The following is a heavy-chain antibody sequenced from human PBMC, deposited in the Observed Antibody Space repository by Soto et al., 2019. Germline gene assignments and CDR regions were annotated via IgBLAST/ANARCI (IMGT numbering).Heavy chain of an antibody. CDR1: GYTFTIYG. V-gene: IGHV1-18*01. J-gene: IGHJ4*02. Sequence: ASVKVSCKASGYTFTIYGISWVRQAPGQGLEWTGWISAYNGNTNYAQKLQGRVTMTTDTSTSTAYMELRSLRSDDTAVYYCAREGGGIAVAGTDYWGQGTLVTVSS. D-gene: IGHD6-19*01. CDR3: AREGGGIAVAGTDY. CDR2: ISAYNGNT.